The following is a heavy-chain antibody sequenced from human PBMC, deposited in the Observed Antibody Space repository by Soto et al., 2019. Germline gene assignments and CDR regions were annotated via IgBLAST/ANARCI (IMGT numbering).Heavy chain of an antibody. V-gene: IGHV4-38-2*01. CDR3: ARRHSSNWYGLDY. Sequence: SEALSVTCSVSGYSISNGYYWGWIRQPPGKGLEWIGSIYHTGSTYYNPSLKSRVTISVDTSKNQFSLKLSSVTAADTAVYYCARRHSSNWYGLDYWGQGTLVTVSS. CDR1: GYSISNGYY. J-gene: IGHJ4*02. CDR2: IYHTGST. D-gene: IGHD6-13*01.